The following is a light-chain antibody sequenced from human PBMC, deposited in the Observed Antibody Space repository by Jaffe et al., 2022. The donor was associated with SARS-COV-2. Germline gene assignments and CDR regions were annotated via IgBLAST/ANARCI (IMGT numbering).Light chain of an antibody. Sequence: QSALTQPPSASGSPGQSVTISCTGTSSDVGGYDYVSWYQHHPGKAPKLLIYEVTKRPSGVPDRFSGSKSGNTASLTVSGLQTEDEADYHCSSYAGINNLVFGGGTKLTVL. V-gene: IGLV2-8*01. CDR3: SSYAGINNLV. J-gene: IGLJ3*02. CDR1: SSDVGGYDY. CDR2: EVT.